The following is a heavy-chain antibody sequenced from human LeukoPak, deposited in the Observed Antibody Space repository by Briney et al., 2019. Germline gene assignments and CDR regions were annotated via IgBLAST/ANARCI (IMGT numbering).Heavy chain of an antibody. CDR2: ISSSSSYI. D-gene: IGHD2-15*01. J-gene: IGHJ6*03. V-gene: IGHV3-21*01. Sequence: GGSLRLSCAASGFTFSSYSMNWVRQAPGKGLEWVSSISSSSSYIYYAASVKGRFTTTRDNAKNSLYLQMNSQRAEDTAVYYYARPSCSGGSCYSGGYYYYYYMDVWGKGSTVTVSS. CDR1: GFTFSSYS. CDR3: ARPSCSGGSCYSGGYYYYYYMDV.